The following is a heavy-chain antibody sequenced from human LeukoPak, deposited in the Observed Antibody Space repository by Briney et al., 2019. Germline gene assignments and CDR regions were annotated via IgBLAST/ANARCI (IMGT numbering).Heavy chain of an antibody. CDR1: EFXFSTYA. Sequence: GGSLRLSCAASEFXFSTYAMQWVRQAPGKGLEWVSGISVSGDRTWYADSVKGRFTISRDNSKNTLYLQMNSLRAEDTAVYYCAKYVTAEGPPYALDVWGQGTTVTVSS. V-gene: IGHV3-23*01. CDR2: ISVSGDRT. J-gene: IGHJ6*02. D-gene: IGHD1-14*01. CDR3: AKYVTAEGPPYALDV.